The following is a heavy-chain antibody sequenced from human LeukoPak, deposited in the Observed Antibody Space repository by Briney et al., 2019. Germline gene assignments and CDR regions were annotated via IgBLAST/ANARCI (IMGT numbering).Heavy chain of an antibody. CDR2: ISSGGGST. D-gene: IGHD6-19*01. CDR3: AKVLSSGGHWFDY. V-gene: IGHV3-23*01. Sequence: TGGSLRLSCAASGFTFSSYAMTWVRQAPRKGLEWVSGISSGGGSTYYADSMKGRFTISRDNSENTLYLQMNSLRAEDTAVYYCAKVLSSGGHWFDYWGQGSLVTVSS. J-gene: IGHJ4*02. CDR1: GFTFSSYA.